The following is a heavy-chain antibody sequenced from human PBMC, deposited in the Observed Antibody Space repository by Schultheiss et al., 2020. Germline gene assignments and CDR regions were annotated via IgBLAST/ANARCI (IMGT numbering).Heavy chain of an antibody. CDR3: AKPLYYSSSQYYYYYGMDV. V-gene: IGHV3-30*18. Sequence: GESLKISCAASGFTFSSYGMHWVRQAPGKGLEWVAVISYDGSNKYYADSVKGRFTISRDNSKNTLYLQMNSLRAEDTAVYYCAKPLYYSSSQYYYYYGMDVWGQGTTVTVSS. CDR1: GFTFSSYG. D-gene: IGHD6-13*01. J-gene: IGHJ6*02. CDR2: ISYDGSNK.